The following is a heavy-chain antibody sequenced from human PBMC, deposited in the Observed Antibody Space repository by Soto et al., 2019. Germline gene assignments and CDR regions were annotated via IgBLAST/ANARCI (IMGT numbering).Heavy chain of an antibody. CDR2: IIPIFGTA. V-gene: IGHV1-69*01. CDR3: ARGSLIAAAGTNWFDP. J-gene: IGHJ5*02. D-gene: IGHD6-13*01. CDR1: GGTFSSYA. Sequence: QVQLVQSGAEVKKPGSSVKVSCKASGGTFSSYAISWVRQAPGQGLEWMGGIIPIFGTANYAQKFQGRVMITADESTSTAYMGLSSLRSEDTAVYYCARGSLIAAAGTNWFDPWGQGTLVTVSS.